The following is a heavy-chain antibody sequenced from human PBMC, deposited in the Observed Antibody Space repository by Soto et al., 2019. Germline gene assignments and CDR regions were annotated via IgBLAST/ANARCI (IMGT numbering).Heavy chain of an antibody. CDR1: GGSISSGGYY. CDR3: ASGPRGPAYYYYMDV. Sequence: QVQLQESGPGLVKPSQTLSLTCTVSGGSISSGGYYWSWIRQHPGKGLEWIGYIYYSGSTYYNPSLKSRVTISVDTSKNQFSLKLSSMTAADTAVYYCASGPRGPAYYYYMDVWGKGTTVTVSS. CDR2: IYYSGST. V-gene: IGHV4-31*03. J-gene: IGHJ6*03. D-gene: IGHD3-10*01.